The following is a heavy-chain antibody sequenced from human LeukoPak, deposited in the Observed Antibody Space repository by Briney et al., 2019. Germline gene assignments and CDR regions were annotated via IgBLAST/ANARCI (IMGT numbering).Heavy chain of an antibody. D-gene: IGHD5-18*01. CDR2: IYYSGST. V-gene: IGHV4-59*08. CDR3: ARPKSLNTANDAFDI. J-gene: IGHJ3*02. CDR1: GGSISSYY. Sequence: SETLSLTCTVSGGSISSYYWSWIRQPPGKGLEWIGYIYYSGSTNYNPSLRSRVTISVDTSKNQFSLKLSSVTAADTAVYCCARPKSLNTANDAFDIWGQGTMVTVSS.